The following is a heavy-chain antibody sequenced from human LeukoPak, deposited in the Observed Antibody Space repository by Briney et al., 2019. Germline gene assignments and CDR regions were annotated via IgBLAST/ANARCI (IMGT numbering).Heavy chain of an antibody. Sequence: ASVKDSCKVSGYILSELSIHWVRQTPEKGLEWMGGFDPEEGETIYAQRFQGRVTLTEDTPTETAYMELSSLTSEDTAVYYCATPRVWYSGGKTSGSRFDYWGQGTLVTVSS. J-gene: IGHJ4*02. V-gene: IGHV1-24*01. CDR1: GYILSELS. D-gene: IGHD1-26*01. CDR3: ATPRVWYSGGKTSGSRFDY. CDR2: FDPEEGET.